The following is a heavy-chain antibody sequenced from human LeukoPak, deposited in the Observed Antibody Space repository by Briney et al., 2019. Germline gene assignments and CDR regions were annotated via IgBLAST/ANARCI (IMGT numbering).Heavy chain of an antibody. CDR3: AKRSARTKYDMDV. J-gene: IGHJ6*03. Sequence: GGSLRLSCAASGFTFSSYAMNCVRQAPGKGLEWVSAISEGGKSTIHADSVKGRFTISRDNSKNTLYLQMNSLRAEDTAVYYCAKRSARTKYDMDVWGKGTTVTVSS. V-gene: IGHV3-23*01. CDR1: GFTFSSYA. CDR2: ISEGGKST.